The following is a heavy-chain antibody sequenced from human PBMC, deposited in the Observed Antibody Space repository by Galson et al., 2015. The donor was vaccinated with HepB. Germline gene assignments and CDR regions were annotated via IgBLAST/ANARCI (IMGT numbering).Heavy chain of an antibody. CDR3: ARVLSGSYWSPIDY. CDR2: VKEDGSEK. Sequence: SLRLSCAASGFTFSGYWMTWVRQAPGKGLEWVANVKEDGSEKSCVDSVKGRFTTSRDNAKSSLFLQMDSLRAEDTAVYHCARVLSGSYWSPIDYWGQGILVTVSS. D-gene: IGHD1-26*01. CDR1: GFTFSGYW. V-gene: IGHV3-7*03. J-gene: IGHJ4*02.